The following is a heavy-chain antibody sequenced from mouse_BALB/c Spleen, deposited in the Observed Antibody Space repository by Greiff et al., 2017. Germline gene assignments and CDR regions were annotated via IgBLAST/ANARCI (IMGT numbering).Heavy chain of an antibody. D-gene: IGHD2-10*01. CDR1: GYSITSGYY. Sequence: DVKLQESGPGLVKPSQSLSLTCSVTGYSITSGYYWNWIRQFPGNKLEWMGYISYDGSNNYNPSLKNRISITRDTSKNQFFLKLNSVTTEDTATYYCASYYGNGMDYWGQGTSVTVSS. CDR2: ISYDGSN. V-gene: IGHV3-6*02. CDR3: ASYYGNGMDY. J-gene: IGHJ4*01.